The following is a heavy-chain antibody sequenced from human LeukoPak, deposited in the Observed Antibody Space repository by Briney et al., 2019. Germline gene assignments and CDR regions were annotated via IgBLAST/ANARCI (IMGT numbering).Heavy chain of an antibody. CDR3: AKTYGSGSYSYYYYGMDV. J-gene: IGHJ6*02. CDR2: IGWNSGSI. V-gene: IGHV3-9*01. D-gene: IGHD3-10*01. CDR1: GFTFDDYA. Sequence: GGSLRLSCAASGFTFDDYAMHWVRHAPGKGLEWVSGIGWNSGSIGYADSVKGRFTISRDNAKNSLYLQMNSLRAEDTAVYYCAKTYGSGSYSYYYYGMDVWGQGTTVTVSS.